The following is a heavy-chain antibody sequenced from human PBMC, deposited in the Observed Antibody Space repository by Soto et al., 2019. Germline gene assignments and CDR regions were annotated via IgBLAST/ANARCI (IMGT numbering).Heavy chain of an antibody. D-gene: IGHD3-10*01. CDR3: ARAPTGSGIDY. CDR2: ISSSSSYI. CDR1: GFTFSSYS. V-gene: IGHV3-21*01. J-gene: IGHJ4*02. Sequence: EVQLVESGGGLVKPGGSLRLSCAASGFTFSSYSMNWVRQAPGKGLEWVSSISSSSSYIYYADSVKGRFTISRDNAKNSLYLQMNSLRAEDPAVYYCARAPTGSGIDYWGQGTLVTVSS.